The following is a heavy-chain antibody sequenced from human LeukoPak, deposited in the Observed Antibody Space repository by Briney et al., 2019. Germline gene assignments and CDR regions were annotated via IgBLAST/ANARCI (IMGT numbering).Heavy chain of an antibody. J-gene: IGHJ4*02. CDR1: GGSISSDY. CDR2: IYCNGRT. Sequence: SETLSLTCTVAGGSISSDYWSWIRQPPGKGLEWIGYIYCNGRTYYNPSLRSRVTMSVDTSKNQFSLKLSSVTAADTAVYYCARVHSYRGSEDWGQGTLVTVSS. CDR3: ARVHSYRGSED. D-gene: IGHD1-26*01. V-gene: IGHV4-59*01.